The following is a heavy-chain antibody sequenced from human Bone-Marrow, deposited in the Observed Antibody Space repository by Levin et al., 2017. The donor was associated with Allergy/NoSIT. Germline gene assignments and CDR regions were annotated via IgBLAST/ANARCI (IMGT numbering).Heavy chain of an antibody. J-gene: IGHJ4*02. D-gene: IGHD6-19*01. V-gene: IGHV3-30*18. CDR2: ISYDGSSS. Sequence: QTGGSLRLSCVVSGFIFNDYGMYWVRQAPGKGLEWVAVISYDGSSSYYRDSVKGRFTVSRDNSKNTLYLQMNSLRPEDTGVYYCAKDRTRRGWNSGWYEGNFFHLWGQGTVVTVSS. CDR3: AKDRTRRGWNSGWYEGNFFHL. CDR1: GFIFNDYG.